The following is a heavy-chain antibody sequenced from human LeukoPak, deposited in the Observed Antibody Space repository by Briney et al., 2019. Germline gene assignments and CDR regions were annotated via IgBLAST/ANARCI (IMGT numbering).Heavy chain of an antibody. Sequence: PSETLSLTCTVSGGSISSYYWSWIRQPPGKGLEWIGYIYYSGSTNYNPSLKSRVTISVDTSKNQFSLKLSSVTAADTAVYYCARVVHDFWSGYYTGAFDIWGQGTMVTVSS. CDR2: IYYSGST. V-gene: IGHV4-59*01. CDR3: ARVVHDFWSGYYTGAFDI. J-gene: IGHJ3*02. CDR1: GGSISSYY. D-gene: IGHD3-3*01.